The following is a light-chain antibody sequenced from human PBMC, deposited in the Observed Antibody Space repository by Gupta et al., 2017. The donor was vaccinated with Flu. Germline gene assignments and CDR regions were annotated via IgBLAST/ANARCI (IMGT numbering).Light chain of an antibody. CDR3: QYDNTYWT. CDR1: KSVSEW. J-gene: IGKJ1*01. Sequence: SPCRLSASGGDRPTCPCRHSKSVSEWLGWYQQKPGIPPILIIYVATCAVPSDVWGYSRCGGNDEFTPTSSLRQDDVCGYYYHQYDNTYWTFGQGTKVEIK. V-gene: IGKV1-5*01. CDR2: VAT.